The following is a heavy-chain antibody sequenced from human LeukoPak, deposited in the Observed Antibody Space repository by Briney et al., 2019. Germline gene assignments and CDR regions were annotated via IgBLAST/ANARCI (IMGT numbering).Heavy chain of an antibody. V-gene: IGHV5-51*01. CDR2: IYPGDSDT. D-gene: IGHD2-2*01. CDR1: GYSFTSYW. CDR3: ARPVVPAAMVDAFDI. Sequence: GESLKISGKGSGYSFTSYWIGWVRQMPGKGLEWMGIIYPGDSDTRYSPSFQGQVTISADKSISTAYLQWSSLKASDTAMYYCARPVVPAAMVDAFDIWGQGTMVTVSS. J-gene: IGHJ3*02.